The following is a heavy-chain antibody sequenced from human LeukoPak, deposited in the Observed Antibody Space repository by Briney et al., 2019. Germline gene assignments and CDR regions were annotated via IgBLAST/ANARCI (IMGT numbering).Heavy chain of an antibody. CDR3: AKGDKQLVFNRNKGGFDP. CDR1: GFTFSSYA. D-gene: IGHD6-13*01. J-gene: IGHJ5*02. V-gene: IGHV3-30*04. CDR2: ISYDGSNK. Sequence: GGSLRLSCGASGFTFSSYAMHWVRQAPGKGLEWVAVISYDGSNKNYADSVKGRFTISRDNSKNTLYLQMNGLRTEDTAVYYCAKGDKQLVFNRNKGGFDPWGQGTLVTVSS.